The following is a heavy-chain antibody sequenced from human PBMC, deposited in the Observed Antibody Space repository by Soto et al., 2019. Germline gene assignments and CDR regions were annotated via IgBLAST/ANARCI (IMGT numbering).Heavy chain of an antibody. D-gene: IGHD2-15*01. J-gene: IGHJ6*02. Sequence: QVQLVESGGGVVQPGRSLRLSCAASVFTFSSYGMHWVRQAPGKGLEWVAVISYDGSNKYYADSVKGRFTISRDNSKNTLYLQMNSLRAEDTAVYYCAKDSIGIVVVVAATHGMDVWGQGTTVTVSS. CDR2: ISYDGSNK. CDR1: VFTFSSYG. V-gene: IGHV3-30*18. CDR3: AKDSIGIVVVVAATHGMDV.